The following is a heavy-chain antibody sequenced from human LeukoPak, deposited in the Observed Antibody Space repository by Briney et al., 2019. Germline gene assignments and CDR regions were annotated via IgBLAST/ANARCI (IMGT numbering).Heavy chain of an antibody. D-gene: IGHD3-3*01. Sequence: GGSLRLSCAASGFTFSSYWMSWVLQAPGKGLEWVANIRQDGSEKYYVDSVKGRFTISRDNAKNSLYLQMNSLRAEDTAVYYCAAQYYDFWSGMYYFDYWGQGTLVTVSS. CDR1: GFTFSSYW. V-gene: IGHV3-7*01. J-gene: IGHJ4*02. CDR2: IRQDGSEK. CDR3: AAQYYDFWSGMYYFDY.